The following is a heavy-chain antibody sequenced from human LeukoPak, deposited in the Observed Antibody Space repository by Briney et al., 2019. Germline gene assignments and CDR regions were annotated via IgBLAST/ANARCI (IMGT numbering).Heavy chain of an antibody. CDR1: GYTFTTYG. CDR2: ISTYDAKT. D-gene: IGHD6-6*01. Sequence: GASVKVSCKASGYTFTTYGVNWVRQAPGQGLEWMGWISTYDAKTYYAQMLQGRVTMTRDTSTSTVYMELRSLRSDDTAVYYCVRDGGRSIAARPGFDYWGQGTLVTVSS. CDR3: VRDGGRSIAARPGFDY. V-gene: IGHV1-18*01. J-gene: IGHJ4*02.